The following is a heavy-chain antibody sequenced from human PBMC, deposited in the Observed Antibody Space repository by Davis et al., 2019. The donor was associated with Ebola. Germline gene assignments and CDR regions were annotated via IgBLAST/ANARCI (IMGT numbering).Heavy chain of an antibody. CDR2: ISAYNGNT. CDR1: GYSFTNYA. J-gene: IGHJ6*02. Sequence: AASVKVSCKASGYSFTNYAIHWVRQAPGQGLEWMGWISAYNGNTNYAQILQGRVTMTTDTSTGTAYMELRSLRSDDTAVYYCARYTYGYSGVYYSYHGMDVWGRGTTVAVSS. CDR3: ARYTYGYSGVYYSYHGMDV. D-gene: IGHD5-18*01. V-gene: IGHV1-18*01.